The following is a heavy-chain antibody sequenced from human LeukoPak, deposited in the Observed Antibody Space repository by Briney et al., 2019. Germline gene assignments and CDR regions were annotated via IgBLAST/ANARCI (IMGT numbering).Heavy chain of an antibody. CDR3: ASGSGGSYYFDY. CDR1: GFTFSDYY. V-gene: IGHV3-11*01. D-gene: IGHD2-15*01. J-gene: IGHJ4*02. CDR2: ISGSGHTI. Sequence: PGGSLRLSCAASGFTFSDYYMSWIRQAPGKGLEWVSYISGSGHTIYYTDAVKGRFTISRDNAKNSLYLQMFSLRAEDTAVYYCASGSGGSYYFDYWGQGTLVTFSS.